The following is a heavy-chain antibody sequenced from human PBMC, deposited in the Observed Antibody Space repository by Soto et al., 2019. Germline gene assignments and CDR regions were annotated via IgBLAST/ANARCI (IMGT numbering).Heavy chain of an antibody. Sequence: QVQLQESGPGLVKPSETLSLTCTVSGDSFSNYYWSWIRQPPGKGLEWIGYIYYSGSTNYNPSLKRPVTTSADTSKNQFSLRLSSVTAADTAVYYCASRYGGNLDYWGQGTLVTVSS. CDR1: GDSFSNYY. CDR3: ASRYGGNLDY. D-gene: IGHD5-18*01. V-gene: IGHV4-59*08. CDR2: IYYSGST. J-gene: IGHJ4*02.